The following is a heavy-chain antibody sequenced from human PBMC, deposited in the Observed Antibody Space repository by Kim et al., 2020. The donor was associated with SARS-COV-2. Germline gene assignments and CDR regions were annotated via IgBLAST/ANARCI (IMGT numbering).Heavy chain of an antibody. CDR2: IYHSGST. V-gene: IGHV4-4*02. Sequence: SETLSLTCAVSGGSISSSNWWCWVRQPPGKGLEWIGEIYHSGSTNYNPPLKSRVTISVDKSKNQFSLKLISVTAADKAVYYCARRDILTSYYRSFFGDWGQGTLVTVSS. CDR3: ARRDILTSYYRSFFGD. CDR1: GGSISSSNW. D-gene: IGHD3-9*01. J-gene: IGHJ4*02.